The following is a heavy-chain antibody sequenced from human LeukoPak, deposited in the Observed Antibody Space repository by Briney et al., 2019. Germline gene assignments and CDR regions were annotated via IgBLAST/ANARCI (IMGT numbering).Heavy chain of an antibody. CDR3: ARGGYCTNGVCDWFDP. CDR1: GGSISSYY. Sequence: SETLSLTCTVSGGSISSYYWSWIRQPPGKGLEWIGYIYYSGSTNYNPSLKSRVTISVDTSKNQFSLKLSSVTAADTAVYYCARGGYCTNGVCDWFDPWGQGNLVSVSS. V-gene: IGHV4-59*01. CDR2: IYYSGST. D-gene: IGHD2-8*01. J-gene: IGHJ5*02.